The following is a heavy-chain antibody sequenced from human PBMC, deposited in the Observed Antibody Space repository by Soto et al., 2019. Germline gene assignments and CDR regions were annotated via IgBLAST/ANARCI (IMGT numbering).Heavy chain of an antibody. CDR1: GFTFSSYA. J-gene: IGHJ3*02. D-gene: IGHD2-15*01. Sequence: EVQLLESGGGLVQPGGSLRLSCAASGFTFSSYAMSWVRQAPGKGLEWVSAISGSGGSTYYADSMKGRFTISRDNSKNTLYLQMNSLRAEDTAVYYCAKAQDIVVVVAATYAFDIWGQGTMVTVSS. CDR3: AKAQDIVVVVAATYAFDI. CDR2: ISGSGGST. V-gene: IGHV3-23*01.